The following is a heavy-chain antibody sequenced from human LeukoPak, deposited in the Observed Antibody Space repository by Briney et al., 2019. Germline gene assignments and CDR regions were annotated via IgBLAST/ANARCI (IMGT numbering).Heavy chain of an antibody. V-gene: IGHV3-74*01. CDR2: INSDGINT. CDR3: ARGGVYSTSAVDY. Sequence: GRSLRLSCAASGFIFSSYTMHWVRQAPGKGLVWVSRINSDGINTTYADSVKGRFTISRDNAKNTLYLQMNSLRAEDTAVYYCARGGVYSTSAVDYWGQGTLVTVSS. J-gene: IGHJ4*02. CDR1: GFIFSSYT. D-gene: IGHD6-6*01.